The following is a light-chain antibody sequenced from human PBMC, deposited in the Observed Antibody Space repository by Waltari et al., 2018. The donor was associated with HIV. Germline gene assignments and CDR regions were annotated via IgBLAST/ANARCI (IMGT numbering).Light chain of an antibody. CDR1: SSNIGSNT. CDR2: TNN. V-gene: IGLV1-44*01. CDR3: AAWDDSLNGWV. J-gene: IGLJ3*02. Sequence: QSVLTQPPSASGTPGQRVTISCSGSSSNIGSNTVNWYHQIPGTAPKLLIYTNNQRPSGVPARFSGSKSGTSASLAISGLQSEDEADYYCAAWDDSLNGWVFGGGTKLTVL.